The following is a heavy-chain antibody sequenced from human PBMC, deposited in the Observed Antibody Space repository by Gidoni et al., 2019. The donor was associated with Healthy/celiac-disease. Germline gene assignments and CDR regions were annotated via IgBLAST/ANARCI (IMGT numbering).Heavy chain of an antibody. CDR1: GYTFTSYY. CDR3: ARDRRTTVTRYFDY. Sequence: QVQLVQSGAEVKKPGASVKVSCKASGYTFTSYYMHWVRQAPGQGLEWMGIINPSGGSKSYAQKFQGRVPMTRDKSTSTVYMELSSLRYEDTAVYYCARDRRTTVTRYFDYWGQGTLVTVSS. CDR2: INPSGGSK. V-gene: IGHV1-46*03. J-gene: IGHJ4*02. D-gene: IGHD4-17*01.